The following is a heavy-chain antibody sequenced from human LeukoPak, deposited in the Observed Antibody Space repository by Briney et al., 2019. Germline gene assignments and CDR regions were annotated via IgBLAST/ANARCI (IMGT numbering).Heavy chain of an antibody. Sequence: GASVKVSCKASGYTFTDYFMNWVRQAPGQGLEWMGWINPNSGGTNYAQKFQGRVTMTRDTSISTAYMELSRLRSDDTAVYYCARDLLAYYDILTGYFHFDYWGQGTLVTVSS. V-gene: IGHV1-2*02. CDR2: INPNSGGT. J-gene: IGHJ4*02. CDR1: GYTFTDYF. D-gene: IGHD3-9*01. CDR3: ARDLLAYYDILTGYFHFDY.